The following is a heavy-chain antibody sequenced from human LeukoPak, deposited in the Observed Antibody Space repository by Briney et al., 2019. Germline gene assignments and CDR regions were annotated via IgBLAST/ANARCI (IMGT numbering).Heavy chain of an antibody. D-gene: IGHD2-15*01. CDR1: GFTFSSYA. CDR2: ISGSGGST. Sequence: GGSLRLSCAASGFTFSSYAMSWVRQAPGKGLEWVSAISGSGGSTYYADSVKGRFTISRDNSKNTLYLQMNSLRAEDTAVYYCASRDCSGGSCYLDYWGQGTLVTVSS. CDR3: ASRDCSGGSCYLDY. J-gene: IGHJ4*02. V-gene: IGHV3-23*01.